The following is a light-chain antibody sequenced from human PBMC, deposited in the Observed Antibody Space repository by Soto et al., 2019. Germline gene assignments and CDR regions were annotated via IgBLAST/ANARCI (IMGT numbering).Light chain of an antibody. J-gene: IGLJ2*01. V-gene: IGLV2-14*01. CDR2: DVS. CDR1: SSNDGGYNY. Sequence: QSALTQPASVSGSPGQSITISCTGTSSNDGGYNYVSWYQQHPGKDPKLMIYDVSNRPSGVSNRFSGSKSGNTDSLTISGLQAEDEADYYCSSYTRSSTLEFGGGTKLTVL. CDR3: SSYTRSSTLE.